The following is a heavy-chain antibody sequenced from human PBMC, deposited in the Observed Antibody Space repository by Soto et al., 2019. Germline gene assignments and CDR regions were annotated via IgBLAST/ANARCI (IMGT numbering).Heavy chain of an antibody. CDR1: GGTFSSYA. Sequence: VGSMRLSCAASGGTFSSYAMSWVRQAPGKGLEWVSAISGSGGSTYYADSVKGRFTISRDNSKNTLYLQMNSLRAEDTAVYYCAKDPNSSGWYYYFDYWGQGTLVTVSS. V-gene: IGHV3-23*01. CDR2: ISGSGGST. J-gene: IGHJ4*02. CDR3: AKDPNSSGWYYYFDY. D-gene: IGHD6-19*01.